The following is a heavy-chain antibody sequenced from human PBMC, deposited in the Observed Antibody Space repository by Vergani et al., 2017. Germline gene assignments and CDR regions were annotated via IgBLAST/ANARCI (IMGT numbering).Heavy chain of an antibody. Sequence: QVQLQESGPGLVKPSETLSLTCAVYGGSFSGYYWSWIRQPAGKGLEWIGRIYTSGSTNYNSSLKSRVTISVDTSKNQFSLKLSSVTAADTAVYYCARMYFYGMDVWGQGTTVTVSS. V-gene: IGHV4-4*07. J-gene: IGHJ6*02. D-gene: IGHD2-8*01. CDR3: ARMYFYGMDV. CDR1: GGSFSGYY. CDR2: IYTSGST.